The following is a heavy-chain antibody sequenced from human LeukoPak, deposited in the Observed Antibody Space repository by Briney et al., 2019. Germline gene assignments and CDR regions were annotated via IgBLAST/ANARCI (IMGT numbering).Heavy chain of an antibody. CDR3: AREGYSSSWLDY. CDR2: ISGSGGST. V-gene: IGHV3-23*01. CDR1: GFTFSSYG. Sequence: GGTLRLSCAASGFTFSSYGMSWVRQAPGKGLEWVSAISGSGGSTYYADSVKGRFTISRDNAKNSLYLQMNSLGAEDTALYYCAREGYSSSWLDYWGQGTLVTVSS. D-gene: IGHD6-13*01. J-gene: IGHJ4*02.